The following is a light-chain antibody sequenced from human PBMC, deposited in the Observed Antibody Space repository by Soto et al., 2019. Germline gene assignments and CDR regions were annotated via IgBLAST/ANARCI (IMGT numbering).Light chain of an antibody. V-gene: IGLV3-9*01. CDR3: QVLDSNTEVV. CDR2: RDR. CDR1: DLGVKD. J-gene: IGLJ2*01. Sequence: SYELTQPLSVSVALGQTASFTCGGNDLGVKDVHWYQQNPGQAPVLVIYRDRKRPSGIPERFSGSNSVNTATLTIRRAQAEEEAEYSCQVLDSNTEVVFGGGTNVTVL.